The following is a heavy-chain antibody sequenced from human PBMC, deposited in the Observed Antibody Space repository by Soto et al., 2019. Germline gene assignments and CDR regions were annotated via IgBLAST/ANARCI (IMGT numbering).Heavy chain of an antibody. CDR2: ISWNSGSI. CDR3: AKDYHSSGMVTFFDY. CDR1: GFTFDDYD. Sequence: SLRLSCAASGFTFDDYDMHWVRQAPGKGLEWLSGISWNSGSIGYADSVKGRFTISRDNAKNSLYLQMNSLRAEDTAFYYCAKDYHSSGMVTFFDYWGQGTLVTVSS. J-gene: IGHJ4*02. V-gene: IGHV3-9*01. D-gene: IGHD5-18*01.